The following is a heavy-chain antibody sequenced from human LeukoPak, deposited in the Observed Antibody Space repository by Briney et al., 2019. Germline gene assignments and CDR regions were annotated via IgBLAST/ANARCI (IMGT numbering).Heavy chain of an antibody. V-gene: IGHV4-39*01. CDR2: IYYSGTT. CDR1: GGSISSGGYY. CDR3: TCRTSWFFKDYFDY. Sequence: SQTLSLTCIVSGGSISSGGYYWSWIRQPPGKGLEWIGSIYYSGTTYYNPSLKSRVIVSIDTSKNQFSLKLSSVTAADTAVYYCTCRTSWFFKDYFDYWGQGILVTVSS. D-gene: IGHD2-2*01. J-gene: IGHJ4*02.